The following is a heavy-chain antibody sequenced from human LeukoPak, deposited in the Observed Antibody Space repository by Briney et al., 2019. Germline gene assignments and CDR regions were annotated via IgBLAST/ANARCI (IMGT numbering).Heavy chain of an antibody. D-gene: IGHD3-22*01. V-gene: IGHV4-59*01. CDR1: GGSISSYY. CDR3: ARVTGYMIEDYFDY. J-gene: IGHJ4*02. CDR2: IYCSGST. Sequence: PSETLSPTCTVSGGSISSYYWSWIRQPPGKGLEWIGYIYCSGSTNYNPSLKSRVTISVDTSKNQFSLRLSSVTAADTAVYYCARVTGYMIEDYFDYWGQGTLVTVSS.